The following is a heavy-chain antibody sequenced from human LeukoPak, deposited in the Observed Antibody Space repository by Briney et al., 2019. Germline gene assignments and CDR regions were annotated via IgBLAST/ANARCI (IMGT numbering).Heavy chain of an antibody. CDR2: ISGSGGST. J-gene: IGHJ4*02. V-gene: IGHV3-23*01. CDR1: GFTFSSYA. Sequence: GSLRLSCAASGFTFSSYAMSWVRQAPGKGLEWVSAISGSGGSTYYADSVKGRFTISRDNSKNTLYLQMNSLRAEDTAVYYCAKDSFSSQQLAPGYFDYWGQGTLVTASS. CDR3: AKDSFSSQQLAPGYFDY. D-gene: IGHD6-13*01.